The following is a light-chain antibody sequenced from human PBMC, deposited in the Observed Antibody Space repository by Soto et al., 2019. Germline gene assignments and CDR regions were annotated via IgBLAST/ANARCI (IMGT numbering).Light chain of an antibody. CDR3: QQYETYFRYT. V-gene: IGKV1-5*01. CDR2: DGY. Sequence: DIQMTQSPSTLSASVGDRVTITCRASQTINSKLAWYQKKPGQAPKLLIFDGYILESGVPSRFSGSGSGTEFTLSIGSLQPDDFATYYCQQYETYFRYTFGQGTKLDIK. CDR1: QTINSK. J-gene: IGKJ2*01.